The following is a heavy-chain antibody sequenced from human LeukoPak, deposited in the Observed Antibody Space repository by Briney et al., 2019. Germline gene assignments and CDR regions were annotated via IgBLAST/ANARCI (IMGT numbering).Heavy chain of an antibody. V-gene: IGHV1-2*02. Sequence: ASVKVSCKASGYTFTDYYMHWVRQAPGQGLEWMGWINPKSGGTHFAQKFQGRVTMTRDTSISTVHMELRRLRSDDTAVYYCARGYYDILTGYTDAFDIWGQGTMVTVSS. CDR3: ARGYYDILTGYTDAFDI. CDR2: INPKSGGT. D-gene: IGHD3-9*01. J-gene: IGHJ3*02. CDR1: GYTFTDYY.